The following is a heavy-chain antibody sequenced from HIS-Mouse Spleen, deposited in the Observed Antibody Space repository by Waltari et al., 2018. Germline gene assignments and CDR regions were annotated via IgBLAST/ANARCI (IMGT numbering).Heavy chain of an antibody. CDR3: AREGAQQLVLFDY. J-gene: IGHJ4*02. D-gene: IGHD6-13*01. CDR1: GFTFRRYG. Sequence: QVQLVESGGGVVQPGRSVSFSCAASGFTFRRYGLHWVRQAPGKGLEWWAVIWYDGSNKHYADSVKGRFTISRDNSKNTLYLQMNSLRAEDTAVYYCAREGAQQLVLFDYWGQGTLVTVSS. V-gene: IGHV3-33*01. CDR2: IWYDGSNK.